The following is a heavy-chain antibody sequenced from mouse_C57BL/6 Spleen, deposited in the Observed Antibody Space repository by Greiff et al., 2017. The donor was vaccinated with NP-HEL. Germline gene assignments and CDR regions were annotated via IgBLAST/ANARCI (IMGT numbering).Heavy chain of an antibody. Sequence: QVPLQQPGAELVKPGASVKLSCKASGYTFTSYWMQWVKQRPGQGLEWIGAINPSDSYTNYNQTFKGKATLTVETSSSTAYMQVSSLTSEDSAVYYCARRVTTVEVFAYWGQGTLVTVSA. D-gene: IGHD1-1*01. J-gene: IGHJ3*01. V-gene: IGHV1-50*01. CDR3: ARRVTTVEVFAY. CDR2: INPSDSYT. CDR1: GYTFTSYW.